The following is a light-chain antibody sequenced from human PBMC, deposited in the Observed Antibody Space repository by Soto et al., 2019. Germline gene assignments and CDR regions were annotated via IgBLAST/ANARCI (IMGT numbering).Light chain of an antibody. J-gene: IGLJ2*01. CDR3: QSCDNYDIL. Sequence: NFMLIQPKSVSGSPGKTVTISCTRSSGSVTSNFVQWYQQRPGSAPITIIYEGTHRPSGVPDRFSGSIDRSSNSASLTISALTTGDEADYCCQSCDNYDILFGGGTKLTVL. CDR2: EGT. V-gene: IGLV6-57*04. CDR1: SGSVTSNF.